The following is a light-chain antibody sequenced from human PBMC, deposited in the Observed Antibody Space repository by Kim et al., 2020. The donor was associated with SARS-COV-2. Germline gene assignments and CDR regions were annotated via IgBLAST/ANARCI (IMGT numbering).Light chain of an antibody. J-gene: IGKJ2*01. CDR1: QSVSNN. CDR2: YAS. V-gene: IGKV3-15*01. Sequence: SPGERATLSCRASQSVSNNLAWYQQRPGQAPRLLIYYASTRATGIPARFSGSGSGTEFTLTISSLQSEDFAVYYCQQYNDWPPKYTFGQGTKLEIK. CDR3: QQYNDWPPKYT.